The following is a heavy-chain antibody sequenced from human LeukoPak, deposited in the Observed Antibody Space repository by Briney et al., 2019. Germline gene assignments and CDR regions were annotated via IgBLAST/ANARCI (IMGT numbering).Heavy chain of an antibody. CDR3: AKDGARDSSGPRILNY. Sequence: GGSLRLSCAASGFTFSSYGMHWVRQAPGKGLEWVAVISYDGSNKYYADSVKGRFTITRDNSKNTLYLQMNSLRAEDTAAYYCAKDGARDSSGPRILNYWGQGTLVTVSS. V-gene: IGHV3-30*18. J-gene: IGHJ4*02. CDR1: GFTFSSYG. CDR2: ISYDGSNK. D-gene: IGHD3-22*01.